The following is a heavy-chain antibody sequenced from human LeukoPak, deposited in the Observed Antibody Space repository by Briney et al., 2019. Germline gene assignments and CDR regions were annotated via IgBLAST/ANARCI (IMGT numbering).Heavy chain of an antibody. V-gene: IGHV1-69*04. Sequence: SVKVSCKASGGTFSSYAISWVGQAPGQGLEWMGRIIPILGIANYAQKFQGRVTITADKSTSTAYMELSSMRSEDTAVYYCARDGIAARPFDYWGQGTLVTVSS. CDR2: IIPILGIA. J-gene: IGHJ4*02. CDR1: GGTFSSYA. CDR3: ARDGIAARPFDY. D-gene: IGHD6-6*01.